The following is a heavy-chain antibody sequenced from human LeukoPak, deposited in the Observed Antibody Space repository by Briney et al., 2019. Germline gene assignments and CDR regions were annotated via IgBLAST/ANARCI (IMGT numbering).Heavy chain of an antibody. Sequence: SSETLSLTCTVSGGSISSGDYYWGWIRQPPGKGLEWIGYIYYSGSTYYNPSLKSRVTISVDTSKNQFSLKLSSVTAADTAVYYCARAGGAAGDWFDPWGQGTLVTVSS. CDR1: GGSISSGDYY. J-gene: IGHJ5*02. CDR3: ARAGGAAGDWFDP. V-gene: IGHV4-30-4*01. D-gene: IGHD6-25*01. CDR2: IYYSGST.